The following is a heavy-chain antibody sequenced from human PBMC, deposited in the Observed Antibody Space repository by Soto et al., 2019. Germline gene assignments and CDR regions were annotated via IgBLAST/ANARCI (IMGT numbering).Heavy chain of an antibody. CDR2: ISYDGSDK. Sequence: LILSCAASGFTLGTYGMHWVRQAPGGGLEWVAVISYDGSDKYYADSVKGRFTISRDNSKNTLYLQMNSLRAEDTAVYYCARDDEETYSYFYSGMDVWGQGTTVTVSS. CDR1: GFTLGTYG. CDR3: ARDDEETYSYFYSGMDV. V-gene: IGHV3-30*03. J-gene: IGHJ6*02.